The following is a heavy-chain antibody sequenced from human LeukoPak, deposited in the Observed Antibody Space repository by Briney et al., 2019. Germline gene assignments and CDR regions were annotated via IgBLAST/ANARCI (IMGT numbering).Heavy chain of an antibody. CDR3: AKASRFGYSYGPREYFYYMDV. D-gene: IGHD5-18*01. CDR2: ISGSGGST. V-gene: IGHV3-23*01. CDR1: GFTFTSFG. J-gene: IGHJ6*03. Sequence: QSGGPLRLSCAASGFTFTSFGMSWVRQAPGKGLEWVSTISGSGGSTYYADSVKGRFTISRDNSKNTLYLQMNTLRAEDTAVYYCAKASRFGYSYGPREYFYYMDVWGKGTTVTISS.